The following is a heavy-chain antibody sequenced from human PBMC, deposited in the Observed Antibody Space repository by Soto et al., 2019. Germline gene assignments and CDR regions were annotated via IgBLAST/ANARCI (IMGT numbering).Heavy chain of an antibody. CDR3: ARGGQDFWSGPFDY. D-gene: IGHD3-3*01. J-gene: IGHJ4*02. V-gene: IGHV4-4*07. Sequence: TLSLTCTVSDGSISTYFCNWIRQPAGKGLEWIGRIDNSGNTNYNPSLKSRVTMSADTSRNQFSLKLNSVTAADTAVYYCARGGQDFWSGPFDYWGQGALVTVSS. CDR1: DGSISTYF. CDR2: IDNSGNT.